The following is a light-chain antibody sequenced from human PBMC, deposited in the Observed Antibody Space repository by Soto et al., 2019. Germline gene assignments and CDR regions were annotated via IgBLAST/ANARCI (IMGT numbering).Light chain of an antibody. V-gene: IGKV1-27*01. CDR2: AGS. CDR3: QKYNSAPLGA. J-gene: IGKJ1*01. Sequence: DIEITQSPSSLSASVGDRVTITCRASQGISNHLAWYQQKPGKAPKLLIYAGSTLQSGVPSRFSGSGSGTDFTLSISRLQPADFATYYCQKYNSAPLGAFGQGTKVEIK. CDR1: QGISNH.